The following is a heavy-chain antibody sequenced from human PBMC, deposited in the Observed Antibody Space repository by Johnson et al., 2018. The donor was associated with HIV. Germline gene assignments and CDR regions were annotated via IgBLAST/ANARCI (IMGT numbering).Heavy chain of an antibody. CDR1: GFPFDDYG. J-gene: IGHJ3*02. Sequence: VQLLESGGGLVQPGGSLRLSCAASGFPFDDYGMSWVRQAPGKGLEWVSGINWNGGSTGYADSVKGRFTISRDNSKNTLYLQMNSLRAEDTAVYYCAKGGSSDAFDIWGQGTMVTVSS. CDR2: INWNGGST. D-gene: IGHD6-6*01. CDR3: AKGGSSDAFDI. V-gene: IGHV3-20*04.